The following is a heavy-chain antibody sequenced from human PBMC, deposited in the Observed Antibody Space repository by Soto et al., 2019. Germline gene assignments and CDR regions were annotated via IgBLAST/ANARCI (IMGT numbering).Heavy chain of an antibody. CDR3: ARDPEKYSGSDLGIDY. D-gene: IGHD5-12*01. J-gene: IGHJ4*02. CDR1: GFPFRTYE. CDR2: ISDSGRTM. Sequence: EVQLVESGGGLVQPGGSLRLSCAASGFPFRTYEMNWVRQAPGKGLEWVSYISDSGRTMYYADSVKGRFTISRDNDKSSLYLQMNSLRAEDTAVYYCARDPEKYSGSDLGIDYWGQGTLVTVSS. V-gene: IGHV3-48*03.